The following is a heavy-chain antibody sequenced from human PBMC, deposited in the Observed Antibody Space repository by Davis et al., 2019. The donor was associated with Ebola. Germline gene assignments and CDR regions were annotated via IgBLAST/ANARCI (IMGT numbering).Heavy chain of an antibody. CDR1: GFTFSSYG. Sequence: GGSLRLSCAASGFTFSSYGMHWVRQAPGKGLEWVAVIWYDGSNKYYADSVKGRFTISRDNSKNTLYLQMNSLRAEDTAVYYCARDVGYDDVFDYWGQGTLVTVSS. D-gene: IGHD1-1*01. CDR2: IWYDGSNK. J-gene: IGHJ4*02. CDR3: ARDVGYDDVFDY. V-gene: IGHV3-33*01.